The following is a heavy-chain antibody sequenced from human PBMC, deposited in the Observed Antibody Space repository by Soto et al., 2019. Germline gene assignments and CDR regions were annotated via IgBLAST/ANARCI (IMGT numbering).Heavy chain of an antibody. CDR1: GGSINSGGYY. CDR2: IYYSGST. V-gene: IGHV4-31*03. J-gene: IGHJ5*02. CDR3: ARSVSP. Sequence: QVQLQESGPGLVKPSQTLSLTCTVSGGSINSGGYYWNWIRQHPGKGLEWIGYIYYSGSTYYNPSIRSRITTSGDSSKNQFPLRLSSVTAADAAAYYCARSVSPWGQGALVTVS.